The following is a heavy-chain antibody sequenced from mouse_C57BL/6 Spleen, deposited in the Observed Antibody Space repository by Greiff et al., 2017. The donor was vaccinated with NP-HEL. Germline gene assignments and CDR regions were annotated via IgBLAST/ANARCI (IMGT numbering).Heavy chain of an antibody. D-gene: IGHD4-1*01. Sequence: EVQLQQSGPELVKPGASVKISCKASGYTFTDYYMNWVKQSHGKSLEWIGDINPNNGGTSYNQKFKGKATLTVDKSSSTAYMELRSLTSEDSAVYYCAREDGTFAYWGQGTLVTVSA. J-gene: IGHJ3*01. CDR3: AREDGTFAY. CDR1: GYTFTDYY. V-gene: IGHV1-26*01. CDR2: INPNNGGT.